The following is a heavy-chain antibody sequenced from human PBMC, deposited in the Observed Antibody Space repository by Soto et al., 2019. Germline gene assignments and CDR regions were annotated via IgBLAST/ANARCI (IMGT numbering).Heavy chain of an antibody. CDR1: GFTFSDYY. Sequence: GGSLRLSCAASGFTFSDYYMSWIRQAPGKGLEWVSYISSSSSYTNYADSVKGRFTISRDNAKNSLYLQMNSLRAEDTAVYYCARDRSSGSLETYYYYGMDVWGQGTTVTVSS. D-gene: IGHD1-26*01. J-gene: IGHJ6*02. V-gene: IGHV3-11*06. CDR3: ARDRSSGSLETYYYYGMDV. CDR2: ISSSSSYT.